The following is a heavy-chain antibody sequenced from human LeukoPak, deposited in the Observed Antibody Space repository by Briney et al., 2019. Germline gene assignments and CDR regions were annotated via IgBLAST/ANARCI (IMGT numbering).Heavy chain of an antibody. CDR3: ARDRTYYYDSSGPYYYYGMDV. V-gene: IGHV3-7*01. J-gene: IGHJ6*02. Sequence: PGGSLRLSCAASGFTFSSYWMTWVRQAPGKGLEWVAYMKQDGSEIYYVDSVKGRFTISRDNAKNSLYLQMNSLRAEDTAVYYCARDRTYYYDSSGPYYYYGMDVWGQGTTVTVSS. D-gene: IGHD3-22*01. CDR2: MKQDGSEI. CDR1: GFTFSSYW.